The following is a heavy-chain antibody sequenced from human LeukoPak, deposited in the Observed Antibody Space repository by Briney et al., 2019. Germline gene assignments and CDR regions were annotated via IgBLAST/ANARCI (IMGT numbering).Heavy chain of an antibody. D-gene: IGHD3-10*01. CDR2: INPNSGGT. V-gene: IGHV1-2*06. CDR1: GYTFTGYY. Sequence: ASVKVSCKASGYTFTGYYMHWVRQAPGQGLEWRGRINPNSGGTNYAQKFQGRVTMTRDTSISTAYMELSRLRSDDTAVYYCARDEGIYYGSANKGWGQGTLVTVSS. J-gene: IGHJ4*02. CDR3: ARDEGIYYGSANKG.